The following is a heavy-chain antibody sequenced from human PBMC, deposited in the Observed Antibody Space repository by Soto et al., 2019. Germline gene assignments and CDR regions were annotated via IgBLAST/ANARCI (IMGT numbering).Heavy chain of an antibody. D-gene: IGHD2-15*01. CDR2: ISAYNGNT. V-gene: IGHV1-18*01. CDR1: CYTFTSYG. J-gene: IGHJ4*02. Sequence: ASVKVSCKASCYTFTSYGISWVRQAPGQGLEWMGWISAYNGNTNYAQKLQGRVTMTTDTSTSTAYMELRSLRSDDTAVYYCARGVAVRPPDLYCSGGSCYFRYFDYWGQGTLVTVSS. CDR3: ARGVAVRPPDLYCSGGSCYFRYFDY.